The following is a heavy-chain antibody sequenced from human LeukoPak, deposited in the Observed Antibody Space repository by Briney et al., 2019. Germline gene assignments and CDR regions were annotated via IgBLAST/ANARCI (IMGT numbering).Heavy chain of an antibody. CDR3: AKAGYCRSTTCPDYYYMDV. J-gene: IGHJ6*03. CDR2: IRYDGSNK. V-gene: IGHV3-30*02. CDR1: GFTFSNYG. D-gene: IGHD2-2*01. Sequence: GGSLRLSCAASGFTFSNYGMHWVRQVPGKGLEGGTFIRYDGSNKFYVDSVKGRFTISRDNSKNTLYLQMNSLRPEDTAVYYCAKAGYCRSTTCPDYYYMDVWGKGTTVTVSS.